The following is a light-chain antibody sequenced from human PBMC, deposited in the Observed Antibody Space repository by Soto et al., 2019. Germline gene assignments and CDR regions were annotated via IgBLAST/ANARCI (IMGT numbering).Light chain of an antibody. CDR1: SSDLGDYNY. J-gene: IGLJ1*01. CDR3: TSYTTTGTYV. V-gene: IGLV2-14*03. Sequence: QSVLTQPASVSGSPGQSITISCTGASSDLGDYNYVSWYQQHPGKAPKLMIYDVSSRPSGVSDRFSGSKSGNTASLTISGLQADDEADYYSTSYTTTGTYVFATGTKDTDL. CDR2: DVS.